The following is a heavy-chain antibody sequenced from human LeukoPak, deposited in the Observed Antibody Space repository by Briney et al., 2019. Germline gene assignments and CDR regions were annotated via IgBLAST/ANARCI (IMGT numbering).Heavy chain of an antibody. J-gene: IGHJ3*02. CDR3: ARQYCSSTSCYSDI. CDR1: GYTFTGYY. D-gene: IGHD2-2*01. V-gene: IGHV1-2*02. CDR2: INPNSGGT. Sequence: ASVKVSCKASGYTFTGYYMHWVRQAPGQGLEWMGWINPNSGGTNYAQKFQGRVTMTRDTSISTAYMEMSRLRSDDTAVYYCARQYCSSTSCYSDIWGQGTMVTVSS.